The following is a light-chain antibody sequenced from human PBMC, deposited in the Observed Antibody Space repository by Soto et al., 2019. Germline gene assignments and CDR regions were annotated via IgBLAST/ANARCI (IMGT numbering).Light chain of an antibody. V-gene: IGLV1-47*01. CDR2: RNN. CDR1: SSNIGSSY. CDR3: AAWDDSLSAYV. J-gene: IGLJ1*01. Sequence: QSVLTQPPSASETPGQRVTISCSGSSSNIGSSYVYWYQQLPGAAPTVLIYRNNQRPSGVPDRFSGSKSGTSASLAISGLRSEDEADYYCAAWDDSLSAYVFGPGTKLTVL.